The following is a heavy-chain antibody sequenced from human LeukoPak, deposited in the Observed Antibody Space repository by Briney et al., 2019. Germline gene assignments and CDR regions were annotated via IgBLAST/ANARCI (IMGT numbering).Heavy chain of an antibody. Sequence: ASVKVSCKASGYTFTSYDINWVRQATGQGLEWMGWMNPNSGNTGYAQKFQGRVTMTRDTSISTAYMELSRLRSDDTAVYYCASDNTSFDFDYWGQGTLVTVSS. D-gene: IGHD2-2*02. J-gene: IGHJ4*02. CDR2: MNPNSGNT. CDR3: ASDNTSFDFDY. V-gene: IGHV1-8*01. CDR1: GYTFTSYD.